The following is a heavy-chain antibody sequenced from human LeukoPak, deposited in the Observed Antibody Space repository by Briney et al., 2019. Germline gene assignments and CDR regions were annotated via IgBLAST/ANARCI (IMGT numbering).Heavy chain of an antibody. Sequence: GESLKISCKGSGYSFTSYWIVWVCQMPGKGLEWMGIIYPGDSDTRYSPSFQGQVTISADKSISTAYLQWSSLKASDTAMYYCARREVVPAAPFDPWGQGTLVTVSS. V-gene: IGHV5-51*01. J-gene: IGHJ5*02. CDR2: IYPGDSDT. CDR1: GYSFTSYW. D-gene: IGHD2-2*01. CDR3: ARREVVPAAPFDP.